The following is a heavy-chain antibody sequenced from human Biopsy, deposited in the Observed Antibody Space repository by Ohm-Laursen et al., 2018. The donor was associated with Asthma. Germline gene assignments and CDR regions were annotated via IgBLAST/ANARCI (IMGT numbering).Heavy chain of an antibody. CDR2: ISYDGSST. J-gene: IGHJ4*02. CDR1: RFTYE. V-gene: IGHV3-30-3*01. Sequence: LSLTCAASRFTYEMHWVRQAPGKGLEWVAVISYDGSSTYYADSVKGRFTISRDNSKNTLSLQMNSLTAEDTAVYYCAREGVAGTHIEDWGQGTLVTVSS. D-gene: IGHD6-19*01. CDR3: AREGVAGTHIED.